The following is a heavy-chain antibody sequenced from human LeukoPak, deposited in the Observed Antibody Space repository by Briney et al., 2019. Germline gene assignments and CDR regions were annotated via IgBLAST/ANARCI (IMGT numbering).Heavy chain of an antibody. D-gene: IGHD3-3*01. CDR1: GYTFTGYY. CDR3: ARGSERDYDFWSGYREFDP. Sequence: ASVKVSCKASGYTFTGYYMHWVRQATGQGLEWMGWMNPNSGNTGYAQKFQGRVTMTRNTSISTAYMELSSLRSEDTAVYYCARGSERDYDFWSGYREFDPWGQGTLVTVSS. CDR2: MNPNSGNT. J-gene: IGHJ5*02. V-gene: IGHV1-8*02.